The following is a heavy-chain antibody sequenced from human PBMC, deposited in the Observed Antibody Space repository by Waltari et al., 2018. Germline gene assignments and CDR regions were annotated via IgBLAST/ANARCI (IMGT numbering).Heavy chain of an antibody. CDR2: INPNSGGT. D-gene: IGHD3-3*01. CDR3: ARSGYGIDY. V-gene: IGHV1-2*02. Sequence: QVQLVQAGAEVEKPGASVKVSCQASGYTFTCSYRHWVRQAPGQGLEWMGWINPNSGGTSYAQKFQGRVTMTRETSISTAYMELSRLRSDDTAVYYCARSGYGIDYWGQGTLVTVSS. J-gene: IGHJ4*02. CDR1: GYTFTCSY.